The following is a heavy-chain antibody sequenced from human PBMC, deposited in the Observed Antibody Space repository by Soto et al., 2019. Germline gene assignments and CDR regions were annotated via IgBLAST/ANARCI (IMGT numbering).Heavy chain of an antibody. CDR1: GFTFSDYY. Sequence: QVQLVESGGGLVKPGGSLRLSCAASGFTFSDYYMSWVRQAPGKGLEWISYISSSGNTIYYRDAVKVRFTISRDNANNSMYLQMNSLRAEDTAVYYCARDDEYGSSSQVGRGHFDLWGRGTLVTVSS. J-gene: IGHJ2*01. CDR3: ARDDEYGSSSQVGRGHFDL. D-gene: IGHD6-6*01. CDR2: ISSSGNTI. V-gene: IGHV3-11*01.